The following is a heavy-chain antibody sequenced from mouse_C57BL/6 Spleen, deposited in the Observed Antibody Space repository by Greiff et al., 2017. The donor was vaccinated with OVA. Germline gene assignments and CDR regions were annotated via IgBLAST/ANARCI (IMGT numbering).Heavy chain of an antibody. J-gene: IGHJ2*01. CDR1: GFTFSDYG. V-gene: IGHV5-17*01. D-gene: IGHD2-5*01. Sequence: EVNLVESGGGLVKPGGSLKLSCAASGFTFSDYGMHWVRQAPEKGLEWVAYISSGSSTIYYADTVKGRFTISRDNAKNTLFLQMTSLRAEDTAMYYCARTYYSNSYFDYWGQGTTLTVSS. CDR3: ARTYYSNSYFDY. CDR2: ISSGSSTI.